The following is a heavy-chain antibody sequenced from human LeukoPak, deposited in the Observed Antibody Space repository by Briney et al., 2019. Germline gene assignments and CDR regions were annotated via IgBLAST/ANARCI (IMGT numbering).Heavy chain of an antibody. CDR1: GGSISSYY. CDR2: LYHSGTP. J-gene: IGHJ4*02. V-gene: IGHV4-59*08. D-gene: IGHD6-13*01. Sequence: ASETLSLTCTVSGGSISSYYWSWIRQSPGKGLEWMGYLYHSGTPRYNPSLKSRVTISADTSKNQFFLNLNSTTAADTAVYYCARRRGWKQQLVYFDYWGQGTLATVSS. CDR3: ARRRGWKQQLVYFDY.